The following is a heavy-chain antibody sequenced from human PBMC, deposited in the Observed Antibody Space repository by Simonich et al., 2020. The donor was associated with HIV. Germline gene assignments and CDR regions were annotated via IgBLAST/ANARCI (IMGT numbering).Heavy chain of an antibody. CDR2: IIPIFGTA. Sequence: QVQLVQSGAEVKKPGSSVKVSCKASGGTFSSFAISGVRQAPGLGLEGVGGIIPIFGTANYAQMFQGRVTITADESTSTAYMELSSLRSEDTGIYYCARKGGGRGVYYFDYWGQGTLVTVSS. J-gene: IGHJ4*02. V-gene: IGHV1-69*13. CDR1: GGTFSSFA. D-gene: IGHD3-10*01. CDR3: ARKGGGRGVYYFDY.